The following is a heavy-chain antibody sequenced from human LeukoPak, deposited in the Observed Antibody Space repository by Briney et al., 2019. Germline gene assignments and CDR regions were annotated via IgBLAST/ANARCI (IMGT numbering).Heavy chain of an antibody. J-gene: IGHJ4*02. CDR2: INDGGGGST. Sequence: GGSLRLSCAASGFIFSSYAMNWVRQAPGKGLEWVSAINDGGGGSTYYADSVKGRFTISRDNSKNTLYLQMNSLRAEDTAVYYCAKLNSGYSYGRPYYFDYWGQGTLVTVSS. D-gene: IGHD5-18*01. V-gene: IGHV3-23*01. CDR3: AKLNSGYSYGRPYYFDY. CDR1: GFIFSSYA.